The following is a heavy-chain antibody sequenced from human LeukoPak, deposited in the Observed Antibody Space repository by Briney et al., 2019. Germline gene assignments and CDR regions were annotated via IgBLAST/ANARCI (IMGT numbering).Heavy chain of an antibody. D-gene: IGHD6-13*01. CDR3: VRQQLANFDY. Sequence: SETLSLTCTVSGDSTSSSTYYWDWIRQPPGKGLEWIASIYYSGSTYYNPSLKSRVTTSVDTSKNQFSLKLSSVTAADTAVYYCVRQQLANFDYWGQGTLVTVSS. CDR1: GDSTSSSTYY. CDR2: IYYSGST. J-gene: IGHJ4*02. V-gene: IGHV4-39*01.